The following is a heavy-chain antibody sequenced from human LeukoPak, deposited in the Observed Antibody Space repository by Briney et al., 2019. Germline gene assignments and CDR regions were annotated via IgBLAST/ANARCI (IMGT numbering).Heavy chain of an antibody. Sequence: NPSQTLSLTCTVSGGSISSGDYYWSWIRQPPGKGLEWIGYIYYSGSTYYNPSLKSRVTISVDTSKNQFSLKLSSVTAADTAVYYCARLKERPERLDAFDIWGQGTMVTVSS. J-gene: IGHJ3*02. D-gene: IGHD1-14*01. CDR3: ARLKERPERLDAFDI. CDR2: IYYSGST. V-gene: IGHV4-30-4*01. CDR1: GGSISSGDYY.